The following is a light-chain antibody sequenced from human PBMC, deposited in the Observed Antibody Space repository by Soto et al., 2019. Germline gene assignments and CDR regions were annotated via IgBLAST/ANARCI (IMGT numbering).Light chain of an antibody. CDR2: DVS. CDR1: SSDVGGYNY. J-gene: IGLJ1*01. Sequence: QSVLTQPASVSGSPGQAITISCTGTSSDVGGYNYVSWYQHHPGKVPQLMIYDVSNRPSGVSNRFSGSKSGNTASLTISGLQAEDEADYYCYLYTSSNTYVSGTGTKVPV. V-gene: IGLV2-14*03. CDR3: YLYTSSNTYV.